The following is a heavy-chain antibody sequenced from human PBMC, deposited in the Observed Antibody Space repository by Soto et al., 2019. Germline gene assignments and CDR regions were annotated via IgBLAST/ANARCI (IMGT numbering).Heavy chain of an antibody. CDR1: GYTFSSYF. V-gene: IGHV1-18*01. J-gene: IGHJ4*02. CDR3: ARDLPPVDY. CDR2: ISAYNGNT. Sequence: QVQLVQSGAEVKKPGASVKVSCKASGYTFSSYFISWVRQAPGQGLEGRGWISAYNGNTNYAQNLQGRVTMTTDTSTSKAYMELRSLRSDDKDVYYCARDLPPVDYWGQGTLVTVSS.